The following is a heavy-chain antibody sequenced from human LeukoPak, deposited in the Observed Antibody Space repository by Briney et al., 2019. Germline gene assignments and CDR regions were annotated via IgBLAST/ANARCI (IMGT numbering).Heavy chain of an antibody. CDR3: AKDGGGRLRLGELSSPT. V-gene: IGHV3-23*01. CDR1: GFTFSSYG. Sequence: PGGSLRLSCAASGFTFSSYGMSWVRQAPGKGLEWVSAISGSGGSTYYTDSVKGRFTISRDNSKNTLYLQMNSLRAEDTAVYYCAKDGGGRLRLGELSSPTWGQGTLVTVSS. CDR2: ISGSGGST. D-gene: IGHD3-16*02. J-gene: IGHJ5*02.